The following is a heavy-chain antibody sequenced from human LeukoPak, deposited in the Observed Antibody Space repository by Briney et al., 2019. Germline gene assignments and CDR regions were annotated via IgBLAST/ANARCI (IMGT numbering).Heavy chain of an antibody. CDR3: ARGEGDYGGNFVGDY. CDR2: IESDGSST. CDR1: GFTLRSYW. V-gene: IGHV3-74*01. J-gene: IGHJ4*02. D-gene: IGHD4-23*01. Sequence: GGSLRLSCAASGFTLRSYWMHWVRQAPGKGLVWVSRIESDGSSTTYADSVKGRFTISRDNAKNTLYLQMNSLRVEDTAVYYCARGEGDYGGNFVGDYWGQGTLVTVSS.